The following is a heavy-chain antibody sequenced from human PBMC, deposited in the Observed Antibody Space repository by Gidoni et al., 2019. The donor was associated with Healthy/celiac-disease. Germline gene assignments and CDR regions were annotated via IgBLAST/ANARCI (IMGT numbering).Heavy chain of an antibody. Sequence: EVQLVESGGVVVQPGGSLRLYCAASGFTFDDYTMHWVRNAPGKGLEWVSLISWDGGSTYYADSVKGRFTISRDNSKNSLYLQMNSLRTEDTALYYCAKDEGQLVKNYYYGMDVWGQGTTVTVSS. CDR2: ISWDGGST. J-gene: IGHJ6*02. CDR1: GFTFDDYT. V-gene: IGHV3-43*01. CDR3: AKDEGQLVKNYYYGMDV. D-gene: IGHD6-13*01.